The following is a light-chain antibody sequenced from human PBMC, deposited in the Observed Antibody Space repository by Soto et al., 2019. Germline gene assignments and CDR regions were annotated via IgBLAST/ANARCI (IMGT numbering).Light chain of an antibody. J-gene: IGKJ2*01. CDR1: QAISSL. CDR2: YAS. CDR3: QQFNSYPRT. V-gene: IGKV1-13*02. Sequence: AIQLTQSPSSLSASVGDRVTITCRASQAISSLLAWYQQKPGKAPKLLIYYASSLEGGVPSRFSGSGSGTDFTLTISILQPEDFATYYCQQFNSYPRTFGQGTKLEIK.